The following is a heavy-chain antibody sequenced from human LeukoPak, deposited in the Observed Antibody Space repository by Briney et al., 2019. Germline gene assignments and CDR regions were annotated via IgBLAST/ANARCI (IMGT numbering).Heavy chain of an antibody. CDR2: IYSGGST. Sequence: GGSLRLSCTASGFTVSSNYMSWVRQAPGKGLEWVSVIYSGGSTYYADSVKGRFTISRDNSKNTLYLQMNSLRAEDTAVYYCARALGGYDYYMDVWGKGTTVTVSS. J-gene: IGHJ6*03. D-gene: IGHD3-16*01. V-gene: IGHV3-66*02. CDR3: ARALGGYDYYMDV. CDR1: GFTVSSNY.